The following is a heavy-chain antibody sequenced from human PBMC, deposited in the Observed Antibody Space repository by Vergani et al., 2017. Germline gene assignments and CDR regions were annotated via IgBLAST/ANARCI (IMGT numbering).Heavy chain of an antibody. Sequence: QVQLQESGPGLVKPSQTLSLTCTVSGGSISSGGYYWSWIRQHPGKGLEWIGYIYYSGSTYYNPSLKSRVTISVDTSKNQFSLKLSSVTAADTAVYYCAREMDSSGYYSNDAFDIWGQGTMVTVSS. CDR2: IYYSGST. V-gene: IGHV4-31*03. D-gene: IGHD3-22*01. CDR3: AREMDSSGYYSNDAFDI. J-gene: IGHJ3*02. CDR1: GGSISSGGYY.